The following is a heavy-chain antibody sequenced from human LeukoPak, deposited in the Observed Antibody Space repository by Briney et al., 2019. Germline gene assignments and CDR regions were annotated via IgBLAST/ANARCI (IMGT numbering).Heavy chain of an antibody. CDR2: ISSSGSTI. Sequence: GGSLRLSCAASGFTFSSYEMNWGRQAPGKGLEWVSYISSSGSTIYYADSVKGRFTISRDNAKISLYLQMNSLRAEDTAVYYCATRRDRYDFWSGYSDYWGQGTLVTVSS. V-gene: IGHV3-48*03. CDR3: ATRRDRYDFWSGYSDY. J-gene: IGHJ4*02. D-gene: IGHD3-3*01. CDR1: GFTFSSYE.